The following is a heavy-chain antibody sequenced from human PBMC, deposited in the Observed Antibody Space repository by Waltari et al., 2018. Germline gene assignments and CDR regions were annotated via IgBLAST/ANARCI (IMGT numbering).Heavy chain of an antibody. D-gene: IGHD2-21*02. CDR3: ARGVTTVEY. CDR2: IKQDGSEK. Sequence: EVPLVESGGGLVQPGGSLSLSCSGSGFTFTNHWMSWVRQAPGKGPEWVASIKQDGSEKYYVDSMKGRFTISRDNAKNSLSLQMDSLRAEDTAVYFCARGVTTVEYWGQGTLVTVSS. J-gene: IGHJ4*02. CDR1: GFTFTNHW. V-gene: IGHV3-7*04.